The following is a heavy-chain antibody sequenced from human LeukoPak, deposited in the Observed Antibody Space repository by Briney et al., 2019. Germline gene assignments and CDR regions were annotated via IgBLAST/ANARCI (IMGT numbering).Heavy chain of an antibody. D-gene: IGHD1-26*01. CDR3: ARDQGGSYYHGPHKYFQH. CDR1: GGTFSSYA. V-gene: IGHV1-69*06. CDR2: IIPIFGTA. Sequence: SVKVSCKASGGTFSSYAISWVRQAPGQGLEWMGGIIPIFGTANYAQKFQGRVTITADKSTSTAYMELSSLRSEDTAVYYCARDQGGSYYHGPHKYFQHWGQGTLVTVSS. J-gene: IGHJ1*01.